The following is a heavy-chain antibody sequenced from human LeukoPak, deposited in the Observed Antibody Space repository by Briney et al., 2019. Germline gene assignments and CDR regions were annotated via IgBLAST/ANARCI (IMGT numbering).Heavy chain of an antibody. CDR2: IYHSGST. V-gene: IGHV4-30-2*01. Sequence: SETLSLTCAVSGGSISSGGYSWSWIRQPPGKGLEWIGYIYHSGSTYYNPSLKGRVTISVDRSKNQFSLKLSSVTAADTAVYYCARGHSKGYYFDYWGQGTLVTVSS. CDR3: ARGHSKGYYFDY. CDR1: GGSISSGGYS. J-gene: IGHJ4*02.